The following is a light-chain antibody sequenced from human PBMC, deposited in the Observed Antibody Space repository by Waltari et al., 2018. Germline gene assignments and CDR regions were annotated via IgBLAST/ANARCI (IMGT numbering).Light chain of an antibody. V-gene: IGKV3-15*01. J-gene: IGKJ1*01. CDR1: QSVSSN. CDR2: GAS. Sequence: EILMTQSPATLSVSPGERATLSCRASQSVSSNLAWYQQKLGQAPRLLIYGASTRATGIPARFSGSGSGTEFTLTISSLQSEDFAVYYCQQYNNWPPRTFGQGTKVEIK. CDR3: QQYNNWPPRT.